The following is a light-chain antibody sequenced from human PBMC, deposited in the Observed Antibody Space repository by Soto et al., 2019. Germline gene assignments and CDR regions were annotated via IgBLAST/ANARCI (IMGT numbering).Light chain of an antibody. CDR1: QDINNW. J-gene: IGKJ1*01. CDR2: AAS. V-gene: IGKV1-12*02. Sequence: DIQMTQSPSSISASVGDRVTITCRASQDINNWLAWYRQKPGKAPKLLIYAASGLQSGVPSRFSGSGSGTDFTLTISSLQPEDFATYYCEQANSFPSFGPGTKV. CDR3: EQANSFPS.